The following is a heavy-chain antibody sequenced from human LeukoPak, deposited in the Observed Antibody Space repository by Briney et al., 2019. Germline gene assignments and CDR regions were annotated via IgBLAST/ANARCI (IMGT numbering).Heavy chain of an antibody. CDR2: ISSSSSYI. CDR3: ARGSEGYCSGGGCYYGMDV. V-gene: IGHV3-21*01. J-gene: IGHJ6*01. Sequence: GGSLRLSCAASGFTFSSYSVNWVRQAPGKGLEWVSSISSSSSYIYYADSVKGRFTISRDNAKNSLYLQMNSLRAEDTAVYYCARGSEGYCSGGGCYYGMDVWGQGTTVTVSS. CDR1: GFTFSSYS. D-gene: IGHD2-15*01.